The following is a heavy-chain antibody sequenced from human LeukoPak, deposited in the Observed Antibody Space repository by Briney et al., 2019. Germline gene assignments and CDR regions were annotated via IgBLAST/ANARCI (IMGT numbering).Heavy chain of an antibody. J-gene: IGHJ3*02. CDR1: GYTFTGNY. CDR2: INTLSGGT. V-gene: IGHV1-2*02. CDR3: ARDSVDKGFDI. Sequence: ASVKVSCKASGYTFTGNYIHWVRQAPRQGLGWLGRINTLSGGTNYAQQFQGRVTMTRDTSISTAYMELSSLRSDATAMYYCARDSVDKGFDIWGQGTMVTVSS.